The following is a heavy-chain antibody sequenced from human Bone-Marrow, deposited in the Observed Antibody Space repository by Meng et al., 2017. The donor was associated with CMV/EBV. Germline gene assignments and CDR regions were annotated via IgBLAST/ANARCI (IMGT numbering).Heavy chain of an antibody. V-gene: IGHV1-18*04. D-gene: IGHD2-21*01. CDR1: GYTFTGYY. CDR3: ARGIPRNWFDP. CDR2: ISAYNGNT. J-gene: IGHJ5*02. Sequence: SCKASGYTFTGYYMHWVRQAPGQGLEWMGWISAYNGNTNYAQKLQGRVTMTTDTSTSTAYMELRSLRSDDTAVYYCARGIPRNWFDPWGQGTLVTVSS.